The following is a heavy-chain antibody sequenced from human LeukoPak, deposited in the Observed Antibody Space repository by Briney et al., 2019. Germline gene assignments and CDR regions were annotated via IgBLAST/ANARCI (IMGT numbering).Heavy chain of an antibody. J-gene: IGHJ4*02. V-gene: IGHV3-30*02. CDR2: IRYDGSNK. Sequence: GGSLRLSCAASGFTFSSYWMSWVRQAPGKGLEWVAFIRYDGSNKYYADSVKGRFTISRDNSKNTLYLQMNSLRAEDTAVYYCAKVRGRRQLVGVWDLYYFDYWGQGTLVTVSS. D-gene: IGHD6-6*01. CDR3: AKVRGRRQLVGVWDLYYFDY. CDR1: GFTFSSYW.